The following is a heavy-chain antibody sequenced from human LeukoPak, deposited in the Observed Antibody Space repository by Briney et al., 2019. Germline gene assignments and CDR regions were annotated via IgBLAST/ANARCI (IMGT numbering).Heavy chain of an antibody. CDR2: IYYSGST. D-gene: IGHD3-10*01. CDR1: GGSVSSGSYY. CDR3: AGDWWGMVRGVTGGYYYYGMDV. Sequence: PSETLSLTCTVSGGSVSSGSYYWSWIRQPPGKGLEWIGYIYYSGSTNYNPSLKSRVTISVDTSKNQFSLKLSSVTAADTAVYYCAGDWWGMVRGVTGGYYYYGMDVWGKGTTVTVSS. V-gene: IGHV4-61*01. J-gene: IGHJ6*04.